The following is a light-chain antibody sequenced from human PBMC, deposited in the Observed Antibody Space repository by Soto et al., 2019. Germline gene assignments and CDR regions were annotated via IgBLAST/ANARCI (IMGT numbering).Light chain of an antibody. V-gene: IGLV2-8*01. CDR3: SSYAGSNNV. CDR1: SSDVGGYNY. Sequence: SVPAQPPSASGSAGQSVTISCTGTSSDVGGYNYVSWYQQHPGKAPKLMIYEVSKRPSGVPDRFSGSKSGNTASLTVSGLQAEDEADYYCSSYAGSNNVFGTGTKVTVL. CDR2: EVS. J-gene: IGLJ1*01.